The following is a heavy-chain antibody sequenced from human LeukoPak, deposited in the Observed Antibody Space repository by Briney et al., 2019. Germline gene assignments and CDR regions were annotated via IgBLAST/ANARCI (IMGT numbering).Heavy chain of an antibody. D-gene: IGHD3-22*01. J-gene: IGHJ4*02. CDR3: TTGPNWIVVVCNY. CDR1: GFTFSNAW. V-gene: IGHV3-15*01. CDR2: IKSKTDGGTT. Sequence: PGGSLRLSCAASGFTFSNAWMSWVRQAPGKGLEWVGRIKSKTDGGTTDYAAPVKGRFTISRDDSKNTLYLQMNSLKTEDTAVYYCTTGPNWIVVVCNYWGQGTLVTVSS.